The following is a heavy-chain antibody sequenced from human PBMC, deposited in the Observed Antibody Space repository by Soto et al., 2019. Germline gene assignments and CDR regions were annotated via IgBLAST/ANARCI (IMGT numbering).Heavy chain of an antibody. J-gene: IGHJ4*02. CDR3: ATLTKYDILTGFYPC. CDR2: IYSDGST. Sequence: GGSLRLSCAVSGFTFNSYSMNWVRQAPGKGLEWVSVIYSDGSTYYADSVKGRFIISRDNSNNTLYFQMNSLRAEDTAVYYCATLTKYDILTGFYPCWGQGTLVTVSS. CDR1: GFTFNSYS. D-gene: IGHD3-9*01. V-gene: IGHV3-66*01.